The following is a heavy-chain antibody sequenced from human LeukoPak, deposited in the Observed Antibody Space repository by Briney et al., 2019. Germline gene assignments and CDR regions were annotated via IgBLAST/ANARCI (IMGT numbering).Heavy chain of an antibody. CDR3: ARVTSYDFWSGYYSFYYYYYMDV. CDR1: GGSISSSSYY. Sequence: SETLSLTCTVSGGSISSSSYYWGWIRQPPGKGLEWIGSIYYSGSTYYNPSLKSRVTISVDTSKNQFSLKLSSVTAADTAVYYCARVTSYDFWSGYYSFYYYYYMDVWGKGTTVTVSS. J-gene: IGHJ6*03. CDR2: IYYSGST. D-gene: IGHD3-3*01. V-gene: IGHV4-39*07.